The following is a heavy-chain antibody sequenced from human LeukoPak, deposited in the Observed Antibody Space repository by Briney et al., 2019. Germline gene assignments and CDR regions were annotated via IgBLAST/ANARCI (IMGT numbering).Heavy chain of an antibody. J-gene: IGHJ4*02. D-gene: IGHD6-6*01. CDR1: GFNFRTYS. V-gene: IGHV3-48*02. Sequence: GGSLRLSCAASGFNFRTYSMNWVRQAPGEGLEWVSYISSSSSTIYYADSVKGRFTISRDNAKNSLYLQMNSLRDEDTAVYYCAREYSSSSGKALDYWGQGTLVTVSS. CDR3: AREYSSSSGKALDY. CDR2: ISSSSSTI.